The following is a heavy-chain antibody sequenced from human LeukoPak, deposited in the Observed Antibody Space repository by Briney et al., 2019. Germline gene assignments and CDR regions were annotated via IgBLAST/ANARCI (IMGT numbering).Heavy chain of an antibody. V-gene: IGHV3-23*01. CDR3: ARKSASGNYPLDY. J-gene: IGHJ4*02. CDR1: GFTFSSFV. D-gene: IGHD3-10*01. Sequence: GGSLRLSCAASGFTFSSFVMSWVRQAPGKGLEWVSVISADSATTFYADSVKGRFTISRDNAKNTVFLQMSSLRAEDTALYYCARKSASGNYPLDYWGQGTLVTVSS. CDR2: ISADSATT.